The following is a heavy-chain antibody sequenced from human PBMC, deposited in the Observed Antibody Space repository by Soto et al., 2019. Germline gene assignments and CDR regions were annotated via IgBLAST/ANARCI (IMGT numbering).Heavy chain of an antibody. CDR3: AREPVIGTTDYGLEV. Sequence: EVQLVESGGGLVQPGGSLRLSCAASGFTFSTYWMHWVRQPPGKGLVWVSRINNDGSNTAYADSVNGRFTISRDNAQSTLYLQMNSRRDEFTVVYYCAREPVIGTTDYGLEVCCQGTTV. CDR2: INNDGSNT. J-gene: IGHJ6*02. CDR1: GFTFSTYW. V-gene: IGHV3-74*01. D-gene: IGHD1-7*01.